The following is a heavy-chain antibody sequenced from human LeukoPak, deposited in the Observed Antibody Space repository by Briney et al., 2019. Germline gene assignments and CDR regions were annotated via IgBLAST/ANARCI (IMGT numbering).Heavy chain of an antibody. J-gene: IGHJ5*02. D-gene: IGHD2-2*01. CDR2: ISASGGTT. Sequence: QSGGSLRLSCAASGFTFNSYAMSWVRQAPGKGLEWVSAISASGGTTYYADSVKGRFTISRDNSENTLFLQMNSLRAEDMAVYYCAKEPREYCSSTSCPNWFDLWGQRTLVTVSS. CDR3: AKEPREYCSSTSCPNWFDL. CDR1: GFTFNSYA. V-gene: IGHV3-23*01.